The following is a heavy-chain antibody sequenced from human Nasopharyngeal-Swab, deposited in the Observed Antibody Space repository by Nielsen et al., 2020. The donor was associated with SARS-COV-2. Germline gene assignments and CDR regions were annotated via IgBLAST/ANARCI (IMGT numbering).Heavy chain of an antibody. V-gene: IGHV3-21*01. Sequence: GGSLRLSCAASGFTFSSYSMNWVRQAPGKGLEWVSSISSSSSYIYYADSVKGRFTISRDNAKNSLYLQMNSLRAEDTAVYYCARDEQLAYGMDVWGQGITVTVSS. J-gene: IGHJ6*02. D-gene: IGHD6-6*01. CDR3: ARDEQLAYGMDV. CDR2: ISSSSSYI. CDR1: GFTFSSYS.